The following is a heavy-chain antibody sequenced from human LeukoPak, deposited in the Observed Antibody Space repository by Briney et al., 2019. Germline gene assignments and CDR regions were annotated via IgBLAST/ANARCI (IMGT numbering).Heavy chain of an antibody. CDR1: GGSISSYY. CDR3: ARGTGDSSGYYYREYFQH. D-gene: IGHD3-22*01. CDR2: IYYSGST. J-gene: IGHJ1*01. V-gene: IGHV4-59*12. Sequence: SETLSLTCTVSGGSISSYYWSWIRQPPGKGLEWIGYIYYSGSTNYNPSLKSRVTISVDTSKNQFSLKLSSVTAADTAVYYCARGTGDSSGYYYREYFQHWGQGTLVTVSS.